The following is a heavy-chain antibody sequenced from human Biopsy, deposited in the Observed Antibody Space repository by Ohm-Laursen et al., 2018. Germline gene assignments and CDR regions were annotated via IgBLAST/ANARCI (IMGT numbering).Heavy chain of an antibody. CDR3: ARGSNDFGGLYFPR. Sequence: SETLSLTCTVSGVSINGGRYYWNWIRQPPGKGLEWIGHISYTGYTSYNASLKSRVTISVDTSRNHFSLRLSSLTAADTAVYYCARGSNDFGGLYFPRWGQGTLLTVSS. CDR1: GVSINGGRYY. D-gene: IGHD4-23*01. CDR2: ISYTGYT. V-gene: IGHV4-61*03. J-gene: IGHJ4*02.